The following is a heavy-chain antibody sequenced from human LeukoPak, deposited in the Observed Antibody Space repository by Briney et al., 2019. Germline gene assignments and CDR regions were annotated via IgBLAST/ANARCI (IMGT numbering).Heavy chain of an antibody. CDR2: INPNSGGT. V-gene: IGHV1-2*02. D-gene: IGHD3-10*01. CDR1: GYTFTDYY. CDR3: ARGHYASGNEY. Sequence: ASVKVSCKASGYTFTDYYMHWVRQAPGQGLEWMGWINPNSGGTNYAQKFQGRVTMTRDTSLDTAYMELSRLRSDDTAVYYCARGHYASGNEYWGQGTLVTVSS. J-gene: IGHJ4*02.